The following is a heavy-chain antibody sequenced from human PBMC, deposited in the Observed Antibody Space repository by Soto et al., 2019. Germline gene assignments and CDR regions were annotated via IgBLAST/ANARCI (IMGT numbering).Heavy chain of an antibody. CDR3: ARDVYYGSGIYYENCFDP. CDR2: ISAYNGNT. V-gene: IGHV1-18*01. Sequence: ASVKVSCKASGYTFTSYGISWVRQAPGQGLEWMGWISAYNGNTNYAQKLQGRVTMTTDTSTSTAYMELRSLRSDDTAVYYCARDVYYGSGIYYENCFDPWGQETRVTVSS. CDR1: GYTFTSYG. J-gene: IGHJ5*02. D-gene: IGHD3-10*01.